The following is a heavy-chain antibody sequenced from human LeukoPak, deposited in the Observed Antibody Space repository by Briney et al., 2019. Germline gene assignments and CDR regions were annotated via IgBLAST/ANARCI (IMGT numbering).Heavy chain of an antibody. CDR1: GGTFSKCA. V-gene: IGHV1-69*04. CDR2: IIPILGIA. D-gene: IGHD3/OR15-3a*01. J-gene: IGHJ4*02. Sequence: SVKVSCKASGGTFSKCAVTWVRQAPGQGFEWMGRIIPILGIANYAQKFQGRVTITADKSTSTAYMELSSLRSEDTAVYYCAREYADWGHYFDYWGQGTLSPSPQ. CDR3: AREYADWGHYFDY.